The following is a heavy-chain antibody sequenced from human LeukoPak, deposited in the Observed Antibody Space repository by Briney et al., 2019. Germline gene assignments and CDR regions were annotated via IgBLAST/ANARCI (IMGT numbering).Heavy chain of an antibody. J-gene: IGHJ4*02. CDR1: GGSVSSGSYY. Sequence: SETLSLTCTASGGSVSSGSYYWSWIRQPPGKGLEWIGYIYYSGSTNYNPSPKSRVTISVDTSKNQFSLKLSSVTAADTAVYYCARYDYGDYGGFDYWGQGTLVTVSS. D-gene: IGHD4-17*01. CDR3: ARYDYGDYGGFDY. V-gene: IGHV4-61*01. CDR2: IYYSGST.